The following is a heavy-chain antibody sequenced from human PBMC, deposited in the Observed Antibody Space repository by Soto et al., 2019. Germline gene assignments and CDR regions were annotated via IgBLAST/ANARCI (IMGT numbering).Heavy chain of an antibody. J-gene: IGHJ5*02. Sequence: SETLSLTCTVSGDSIISSDFYWGWVRQPPGKGLEWIGSIFYLGSSYYNPSLKSRVTMSVDTSKNQFSLRLRSVTAADTALYFCARHSLALRKNNWFDPWGQGIMVTAPQ. D-gene: IGHD3-3*02. CDR3: ARHSLALRKNNWFDP. CDR1: GDSIISSDFY. V-gene: IGHV4-39*01. CDR2: IFYLGSS.